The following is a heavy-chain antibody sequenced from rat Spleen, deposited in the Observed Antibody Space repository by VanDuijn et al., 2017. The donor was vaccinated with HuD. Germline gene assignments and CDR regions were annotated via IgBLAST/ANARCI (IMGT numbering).Heavy chain of an antibody. D-gene: IGHD4-3*01. Sequence: EVQLVESGGGLVQPGRSLKLSCVASGFTFNNYWMTWIRQAPKKGLEWVATISYDGGSTHYRDSVKGRFTISRDKAKSTLYLQMDSLRSEETATYYCATDRPGGGWYFDYWGQGVMVTVSS. J-gene: IGHJ2*01. CDR1: GFTFNNYW. CDR3: ATDRPGGGWYFDY. V-gene: IGHV5-31*01. CDR2: ISYDGGST.